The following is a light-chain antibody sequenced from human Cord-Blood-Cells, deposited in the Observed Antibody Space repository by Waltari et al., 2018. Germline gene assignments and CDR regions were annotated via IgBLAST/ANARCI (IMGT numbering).Light chain of an antibody. CDR1: SGSVSTSSY. J-gene: IGLJ3*02. Sequence: QTVVTQEPSFSVSPGGTVTLTCGLSSGSVSTSSYPSCYQQTPGQAPRTLIYSTNTRSSGVPDRFSGSILGNKAALTITGAQADDESDYYCVLYMGSGIWVFGGGTKLTVL. CDR2: STN. V-gene: IGLV8-61*01. CDR3: VLYMGSGIWV.